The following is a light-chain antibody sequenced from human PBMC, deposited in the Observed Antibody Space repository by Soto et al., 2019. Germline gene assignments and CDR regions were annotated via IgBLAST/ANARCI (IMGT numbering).Light chain of an antibody. CDR3: SSYTDSSNYV. CDR1: SSDVGAYNY. CDR2: EVT. Sequence: QSALTQPASVSGSPGQSITISCTGTSSDVGAYNYVSWYQHHPGKVPKLLIYEVTNRPSGVSDRFSGSKSGNTASLTISGLQAEDEADYYCSSYTDSSNYVFGTGTKVTVL. V-gene: IGLV2-14*01. J-gene: IGLJ1*01.